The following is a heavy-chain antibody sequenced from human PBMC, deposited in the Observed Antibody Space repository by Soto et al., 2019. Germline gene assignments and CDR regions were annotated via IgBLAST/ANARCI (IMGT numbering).Heavy chain of an antibody. CDR1: GGSFSGYY. CDR2: INHSGST. J-gene: IGHJ4*02. CDR3: ARGWSRLWFSLGYFDY. Sequence: SETLSLTCAVYGGSFSGYYWSWIRQPPGKGLEWIGEINHSGSTNYNPSLKSRVTISVDTSKNQFSLKLSSVTAADTAVYYCARGWSRLWFSLGYFDYWGQGTLVTVSS. V-gene: IGHV4-34*01. D-gene: IGHD5-18*01.